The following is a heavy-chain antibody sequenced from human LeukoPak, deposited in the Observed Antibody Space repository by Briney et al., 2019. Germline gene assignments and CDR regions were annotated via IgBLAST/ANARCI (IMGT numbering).Heavy chain of an antibody. Sequence: GSPRLSCAASGFTFEDYGMTWVRQAPGKGLEWVSGINWNGGSTGYADSVKGRFTISRDNAKNSLYLQMNSLRAEDTALYHCARAKGGLRLSSDVFDIWGQGTMVTVSS. CDR1: GFTFEDYG. CDR3: ARAKGGLRLSSDVFDI. D-gene: IGHD4-17*01. CDR2: INWNGGST. J-gene: IGHJ3*02. V-gene: IGHV3-20*01.